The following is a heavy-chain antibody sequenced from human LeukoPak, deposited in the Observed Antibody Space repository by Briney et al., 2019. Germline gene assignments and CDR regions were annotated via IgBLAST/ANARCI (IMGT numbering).Heavy chain of an antibody. V-gene: IGHV4-4*07. J-gene: IGHJ4*02. CDR3: ARDRSRGWYYFDY. CDR2: LYTSGST. CDR1: GGSVSGFY. Sequence: SETLSLTCTVSGGSVSGFYWSWIRQPAGKGLEWIGRLYTSGSTNYNPSLKSRVTISVDTSKNQFSLKLSSVTAADTAVYYCARDRSRGWYYFDYWGQGTLVTVSS. D-gene: IGHD6-19*01.